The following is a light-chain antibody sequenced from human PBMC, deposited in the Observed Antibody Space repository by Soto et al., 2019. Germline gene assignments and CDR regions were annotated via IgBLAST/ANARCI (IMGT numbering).Light chain of an antibody. CDR1: QTINRW. CDR3: LQYNSYPLT. Sequence: DIQMTQSPSTLSASVGDRVTLTCRASQTINRWLAWYQQRPGKAPKLLIHKASTLEGGVPSRFSGSASGTEITLTISSLQPDDFATYYGLQYNSYPLTFGGGTKVELK. V-gene: IGKV1-5*03. J-gene: IGKJ4*01. CDR2: KAS.